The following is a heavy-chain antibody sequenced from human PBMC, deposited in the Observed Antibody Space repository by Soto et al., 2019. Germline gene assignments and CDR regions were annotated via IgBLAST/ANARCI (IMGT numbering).Heavy chain of an antibody. V-gene: IGHV4-4*08. Sequence: QVRLQESGPGLVKPSETLSLTCTVSGASIXRXYXXXIRQSPGKGLEWIGYLYNTRSTIYNPSLMXXXXXXXXXXXXXXXXXXXXXXXXXTAVXXCARXRWGYGGVDCCPLDVWGQGTTVTVSS. D-gene: IGHD2-21*02. CDR2: LYNTRST. J-gene: IGHJ6*02. CDR1: GASIXRXY. CDR3: ARXRWGYGGVDCCPLDV.